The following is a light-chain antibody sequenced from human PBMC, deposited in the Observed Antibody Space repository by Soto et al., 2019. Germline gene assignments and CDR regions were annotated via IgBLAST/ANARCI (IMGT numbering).Light chain of an antibody. Sequence: QSPLTQPPSASGAPGQEGTTSCSGSSSNIAKNYVYWYQHFPGAAPKPLIYRDHQRPSGVPARFSASKSGTSASLAISGVRPEYEADYYCAVWDDGLKGLFGGGTKLAV. CDR1: SSNIAKNY. CDR2: RDH. J-gene: IGLJ3*02. V-gene: IGLV1-47*01. CDR3: AVWDDGLKGL.